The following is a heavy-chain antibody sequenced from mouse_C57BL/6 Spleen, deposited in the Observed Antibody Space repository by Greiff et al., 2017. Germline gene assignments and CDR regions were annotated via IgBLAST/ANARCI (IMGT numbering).Heavy chain of an antibody. D-gene: IGHD2-2*01. V-gene: IGHV1-61*01. Sequence: QVQLQQPGAELVRPGSSVKLSCKASGYTFTSYWMAWVKQRPGQGLEWIGNIYPSDSDTHYNQKFKDKATVTVDKSSSTAYMQLSSLTSEDSAVYYCASVGYDSVYYYAMNDWGQGTSVTVDS. CDR3: ASVGYDSVYYYAMND. CDR1: GYTFTSYW. J-gene: IGHJ4*01. CDR2: IYPSDSDT.